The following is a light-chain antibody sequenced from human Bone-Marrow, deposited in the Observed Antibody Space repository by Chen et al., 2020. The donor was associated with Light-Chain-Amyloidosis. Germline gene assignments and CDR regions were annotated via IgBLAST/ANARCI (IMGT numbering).Light chain of an antibody. Sequence: SYVLTQPSSVSVAPGQTATIACGGNNIGSTSVQWYQQTPGQAALLVVYDDSDRPSGIPERLSVSSSGNTATLTISRVEAGDEADYYCQVLDRSSHRPVFSAGTKLTVL. CDR3: QVLDRSSHRPV. CDR1: NIGSTS. V-gene: IGLV3-21*02. CDR2: DDS. J-gene: IGLJ3*02.